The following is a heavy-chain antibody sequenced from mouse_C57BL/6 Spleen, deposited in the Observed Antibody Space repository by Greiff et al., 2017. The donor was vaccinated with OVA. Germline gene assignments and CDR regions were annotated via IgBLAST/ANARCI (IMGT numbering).Heavy chain of an antibody. CDR1: GYSFTDYN. CDR2: INPNYGTT. V-gene: IGHV1-39*01. D-gene: IGHD2-3*01. J-gene: IGHJ1*03. Sequence: VQLKESGPELVKPGASVKISCKASGYSFTDYNMNWVKQSNGKSLEWIGVINPNYGTTSYNQKFKGKATLTVDQSSSTAYMQLNSLTSEDSAVYYCARAEGWGRRDWYFDVWGTGTTVTVSS. CDR3: ARAEGWGRRDWYFDV.